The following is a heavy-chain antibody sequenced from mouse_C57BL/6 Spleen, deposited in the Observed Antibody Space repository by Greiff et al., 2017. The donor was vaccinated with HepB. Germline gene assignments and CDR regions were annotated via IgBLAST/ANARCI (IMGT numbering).Heavy chain of an antibody. V-gene: IGHV1-64*01. Sequence: VKLQQPGAELVKPGASVKLSCKASGYTFTSYWMHWVKQRPGQGLEWIGMIHPNSGSTNYNEKFKSKATLTVDKSSSTAYMQLSSLTSEDSAVYYCARDYDYSWFAYWGQGTLVTVSA. CDR2: IHPNSGST. J-gene: IGHJ3*01. CDR1: GYTFTSYW. CDR3: ARDYDYSWFAY. D-gene: IGHD2-4*01.